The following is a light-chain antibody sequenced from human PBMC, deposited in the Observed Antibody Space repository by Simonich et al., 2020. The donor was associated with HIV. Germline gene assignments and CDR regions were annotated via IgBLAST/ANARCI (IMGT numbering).Light chain of an antibody. CDR2: WAS. Sequence: DIVMTQSPDSLAVSLVERATINCKSSQSVLYSSNNKNYLAWYQQKPGQPPKLLIYWASTRESGVPDRFSGSGSGTDFTLTISSLQAEDVAVYYCQQYYSTHWTFGQGTKVEIK. CDR1: QSVLYSSNNKNY. J-gene: IGKJ1*01. CDR3: QQYYSTHWT. V-gene: IGKV4-1*01.